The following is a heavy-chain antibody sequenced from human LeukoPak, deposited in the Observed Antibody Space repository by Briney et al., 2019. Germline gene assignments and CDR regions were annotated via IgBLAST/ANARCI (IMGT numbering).Heavy chain of an antibody. CDR1: GYTLTELS. Sequence: GASVKVSCKVSGYTLTELSMHWVRQAPGKGLEWMGGIIPIFGTANYAQKFQGRVTITADESTSTAYMELRSLRSDDTAVYYCARVFTMIMMDWGQGTLVTVSS. J-gene: IGHJ4*02. V-gene: IGHV1-69*13. D-gene: IGHD3-22*01. CDR2: IIPIFGTA. CDR3: ARVFTMIMMD.